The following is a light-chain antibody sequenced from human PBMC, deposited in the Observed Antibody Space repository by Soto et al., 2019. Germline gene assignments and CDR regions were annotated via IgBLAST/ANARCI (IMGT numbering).Light chain of an antibody. V-gene: IGKV3-15*01. Sequence: EIVMTQSPGTLSVPAGERVTLSCRASQSVSSNLSWYQQKPGQAPRLLIYDASTRATSILARFSGSGSGREFTLTISSLQSADFAVYYCQQYNNWPPWTFGQGTKVDIK. J-gene: IGKJ1*01. CDR1: QSVSSN. CDR2: DAS. CDR3: QQYNNWPPWT.